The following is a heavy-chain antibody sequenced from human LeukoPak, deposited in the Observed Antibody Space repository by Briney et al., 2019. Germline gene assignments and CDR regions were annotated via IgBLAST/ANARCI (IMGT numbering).Heavy chain of an antibody. D-gene: IGHD7-27*01. CDR2: ISYDGSNK. J-gene: IGHJ4*02. V-gene: IGHV3-30-3*01. Sequence: GGSLRLSCATSGFTFSSYAMHWVRQAPGKGLEWVAVISYDGSNKCYADSVKGRFTISRDNSKNTLYLQMNSLRAEDTAVYYCAKDEWPGDLWGQGTLVTVSS. CDR3: AKDEWPGDL. CDR1: GFTFSSYA.